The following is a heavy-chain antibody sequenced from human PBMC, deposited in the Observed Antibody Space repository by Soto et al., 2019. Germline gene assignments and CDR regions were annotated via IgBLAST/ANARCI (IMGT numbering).Heavy chain of an antibody. Sequence: QVQLVQSGAEVKKPGASVKVSCKASGYTFTSYDINWVRQATGQWLEWMGWMNPNSGNTGYAQKFQGRVTMTRNTSISTAYMELRSMRYEDTAVYYCARGRQSDLLYDSSGHFAYWGQGTLVTVSS. CDR1: GYTFTSYD. V-gene: IGHV1-8*01. CDR2: MNPNSGNT. CDR3: ARGRQSDLLYDSSGHFAY. J-gene: IGHJ4*02. D-gene: IGHD3-22*01.